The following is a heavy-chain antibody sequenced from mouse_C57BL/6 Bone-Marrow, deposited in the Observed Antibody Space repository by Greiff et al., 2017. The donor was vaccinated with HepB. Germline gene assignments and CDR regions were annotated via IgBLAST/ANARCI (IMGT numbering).Heavy chain of an antibody. D-gene: IGHD2-5*01. CDR1: GFTFSSYG. Sequence: DVKLVESGGDLVKPGGSLKLSCAASGFTFSSYGMSWVRQTPDKRLEWVATISSGGSYTYYPDSVKGRVTISRDNAKNTLYLQMSSLKSEDTAMYYCAKNYSKNYAMDYWGQGTSVTVSS. CDR3: AKNYSKNYAMDY. V-gene: IGHV5-6*02. CDR2: ISSGGSYT. J-gene: IGHJ4*01.